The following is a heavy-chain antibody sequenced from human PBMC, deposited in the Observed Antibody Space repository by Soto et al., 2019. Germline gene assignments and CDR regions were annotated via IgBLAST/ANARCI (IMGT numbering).Heavy chain of an antibody. J-gene: IGHJ6*02. CDR2: IYYSGST. CDR1: GGSISSGGYY. CDR3: ARSAIAGGYYYYYGMDV. D-gene: IGHD3-16*01. V-gene: IGHV4-31*03. Sequence: SETLSLTCTVSGGSISSGGYYWSWIRQHPGKGLEWIGYIYYSGSTYYNPSLKSRVTISVDTSKNQFSLKLSSVTAADTAVYYCARSAIAGGYYYYYGMDVWGQGTTVTVSS.